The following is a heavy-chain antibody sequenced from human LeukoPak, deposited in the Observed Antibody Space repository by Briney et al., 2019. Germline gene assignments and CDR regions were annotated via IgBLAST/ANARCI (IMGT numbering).Heavy chain of an antibody. Sequence: QPGGSPRLSCAASGFTFSSYWMSWVRQAPGKGLEWVANIKQDGSEKYYVDSVKGRFTISRDNAKNSLYLQMNSLRPEDTAVYYCAREGGSYYSNWFDPWGQGTLVTVSS. D-gene: IGHD1-26*01. V-gene: IGHV3-7*01. CDR3: AREGGSYYSNWFDP. CDR2: IKQDGSEK. J-gene: IGHJ5*02. CDR1: GFTFSSYW.